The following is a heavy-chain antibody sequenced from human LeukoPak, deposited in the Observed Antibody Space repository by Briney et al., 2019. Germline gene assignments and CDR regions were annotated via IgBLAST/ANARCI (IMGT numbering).Heavy chain of an antibody. CDR2: IIPIFGTA. Sequence: SVKVSCKASGGTFSSYAISWVRQAPGQGLEWMGGIIPIFGTANYAQKFQGRVTITADESTSTAYMELSSLRSEDTAVYYCATPSTVVTPGYYYGMDVWGQGTTVTVSS. CDR3: ATPSTVVTPGYYYGMDV. V-gene: IGHV1-69*13. D-gene: IGHD4-23*01. CDR1: GGTFSSYA. J-gene: IGHJ6*02.